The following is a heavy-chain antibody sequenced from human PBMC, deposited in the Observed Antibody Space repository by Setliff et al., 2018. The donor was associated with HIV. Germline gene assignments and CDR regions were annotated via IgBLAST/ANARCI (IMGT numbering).Heavy chain of an antibody. Sequence: ASLKVSCKASGYNFTRHDINWVRQAPGQGLEWMGWMNPKSGNTGYARKFQGRVTMTRKTSISTAYMELRSLRSDDTAAYYCARGYCSSTSCYGIYYFDNWGQGTPVTVSS. D-gene: IGHD2-2*01. CDR3: ARGYCSSTSCYGIYYFDN. V-gene: IGHV1-8*01. CDR2: MNPKSGNT. J-gene: IGHJ4*02. CDR1: GYNFTRHD.